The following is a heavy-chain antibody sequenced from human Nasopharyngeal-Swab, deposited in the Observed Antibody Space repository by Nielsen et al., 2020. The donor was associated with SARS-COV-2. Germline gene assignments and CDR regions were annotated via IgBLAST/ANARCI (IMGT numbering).Heavy chain of an antibody. Sequence: GESLKISCAASGFTFSNAWLSWVRQVPGKGLEWVGRIKSKTDGGAVDYVAPVKGRFTIPRDYSKNTVYLQMNSLKIEDTGVYYCTGNYLGYWGQGTLVTVSS. CDR1: GFTFSNAW. D-gene: IGHD3-10*01. J-gene: IGHJ4*02. V-gene: IGHV3-15*01. CDR3: TGNYLGY. CDR2: IKSKTDGGAV.